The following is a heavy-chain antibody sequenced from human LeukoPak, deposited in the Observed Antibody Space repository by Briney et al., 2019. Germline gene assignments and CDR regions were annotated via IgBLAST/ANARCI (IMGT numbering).Heavy chain of an antibody. J-gene: IGHJ4*02. V-gene: IGHV3-48*03. CDR1: GFTFSNYE. CDR3: ARVSYFGSAGFDY. Sequence: GGSLRLSCGASGFTFSNYEMNWVRQAPGMGREWVSYISDSGSTIYYADSVRGRFTISRDNAKNSLYLQMNSLRAEDTAVYYCARVSYFGSAGFDYWGQGTLVTVSS. D-gene: IGHD2-21*01. CDR2: ISDSGSTI.